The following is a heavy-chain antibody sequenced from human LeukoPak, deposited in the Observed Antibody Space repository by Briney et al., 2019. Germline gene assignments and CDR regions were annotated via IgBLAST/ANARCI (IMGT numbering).Heavy chain of an antibody. Sequence: GASVKVSCKASGYRFTSYSISWVRQAPGQGLEWMGCMNPNSGGTNYAQNFQGRVTMTRDTSITAAYMELSSLRSDDTAVYYCARLYNYGHYFDFWGQGTLVTVSS. CDR2: MNPNSGGT. D-gene: IGHD5-18*01. CDR3: ARLYNYGHYFDF. V-gene: IGHV1-2*02. CDR1: GYRFTSYS. J-gene: IGHJ4*02.